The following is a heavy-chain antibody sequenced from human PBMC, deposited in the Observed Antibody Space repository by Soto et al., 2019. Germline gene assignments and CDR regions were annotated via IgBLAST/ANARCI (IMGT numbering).Heavy chain of an antibody. CDR1: GGSISSGDYY. Sequence: SETLSLTCTVSGGSISSGDYYWSWIRQPPGKGLEWIGYIYYSGSTYYNPSLKSRVTISVDTSKDQFSLKLSSVTAADTAVYYCARGNVQEWENWFDPWGQGTLVTVSS. V-gene: IGHV4-30-4*01. J-gene: IGHJ5*02. CDR3: ARGNVQEWENWFDP. CDR2: IYYSGST. D-gene: IGHD1-26*01.